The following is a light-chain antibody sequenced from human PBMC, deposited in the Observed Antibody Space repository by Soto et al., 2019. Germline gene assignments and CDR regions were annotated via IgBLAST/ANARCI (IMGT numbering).Light chain of an antibody. CDR3: QHYGSALFT. J-gene: IGKJ3*01. CDR1: QSFSSSY. CDR2: GAS. V-gene: IGKV3-20*01. Sequence: EIVLTQSPGTLSLSPGERATLSCRARQSFSSSYLAWYQQKPGQAPRLLIYGASSRATGIPDRFSGSGSGTDFTLTISSLEPEDFAGYYCQHYGSALFTFGPGTTVDVK.